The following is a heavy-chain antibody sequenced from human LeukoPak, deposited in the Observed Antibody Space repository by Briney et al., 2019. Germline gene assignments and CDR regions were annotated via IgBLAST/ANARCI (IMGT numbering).Heavy chain of an antibody. J-gene: IGHJ6*03. CDR1: GYTFTSYY. CDR2: INPSGGST. Sequence: ASVKVSCKASGYTFTSYYMHWVRQAPGQGLEWMGIINPSGGSTSYAQKFQGRVTMTRDMSTSTVYMELSSLRSEDTAVYYCARARYFDWLRYYYYYMDVWGKGTTVTVSS. V-gene: IGHV1-46*01. CDR3: ARARYFDWLRYYYYYMDV. D-gene: IGHD3-9*01.